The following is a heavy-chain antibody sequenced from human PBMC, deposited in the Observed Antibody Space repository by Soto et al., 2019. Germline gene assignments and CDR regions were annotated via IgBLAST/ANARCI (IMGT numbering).Heavy chain of an antibody. CDR3: VRWGSVVTARHSDY. CDR1: VGSISSGDYY. V-gene: IGHV4-30-4*01. D-gene: IGHD2-21*02. Sequence: QVQLQESGPGLVKPSQTLSLTCTVSVGSISSGDYYWSWIRQPPGKGLEWIGYIYSSGSTYYNPSLKSRVTISVDNSKNQFALQLRSVNAADTAVYYCVRWGSVVTARHSDYWGQGTLVTVSS. J-gene: IGHJ4*02. CDR2: IYSSGST.